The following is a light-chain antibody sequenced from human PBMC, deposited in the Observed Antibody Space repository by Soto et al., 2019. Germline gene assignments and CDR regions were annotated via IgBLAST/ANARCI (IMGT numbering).Light chain of an antibody. J-gene: IGKJ1*01. CDR2: ATS. CDR1: QSISNY. V-gene: IGKV1-39*01. CDR3: QQRNSTSQT. Sequence: DIQMTQSPSSLSASVGDRVTITCRASQSISNYLNWYQQKPGKAPKLLIYATSSLQSGVPSRFRGRGSGRDFTLNISRLQPEDLATCYCQQRNSTSQTFGHGNKV.